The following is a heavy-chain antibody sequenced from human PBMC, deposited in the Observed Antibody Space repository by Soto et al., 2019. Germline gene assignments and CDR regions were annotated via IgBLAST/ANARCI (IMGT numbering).Heavy chain of an antibody. Sequence: PSETLSLTCAVYGGSFSGYYWSWIRQPPGKGLEWIGEINHSGSTNYNPSLKSRVTISVDTSKNQFSLKLSSVTAADTAVYYCARGGARYYDFWSGYRHWGQGTLVTVSS. D-gene: IGHD3-3*01. CDR1: GGSFSGYY. J-gene: IGHJ4*02. V-gene: IGHV4-34*01. CDR3: ARGGARYYDFWSGYRH. CDR2: INHSGST.